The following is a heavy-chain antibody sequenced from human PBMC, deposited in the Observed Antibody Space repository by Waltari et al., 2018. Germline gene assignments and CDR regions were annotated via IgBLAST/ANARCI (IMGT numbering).Heavy chain of an antibody. CDR1: GGAIGSYS. D-gene: IGHD4-17*01. V-gene: IGHV4-59*13. CDR3: ARENPYGHTYFYMDV. Sequence: QVQLQESGPRLMRPSETLSVTCAIPGGAIGSYSWRWFRPLPDKGLEWIGYVFYTGTTSYSPSLKSRVSISVDRSKNQVSLTLTSVTAADTATYYCARENPYGHTYFYMDVWGKGTTVTVSS. J-gene: IGHJ6*03. CDR2: VFYTGTT.